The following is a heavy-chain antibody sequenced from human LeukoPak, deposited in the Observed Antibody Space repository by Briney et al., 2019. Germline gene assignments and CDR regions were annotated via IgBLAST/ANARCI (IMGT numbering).Heavy chain of an antibody. CDR3: ARVGRAMTAAGFGAFDI. CDR2: ISWDGGST. V-gene: IGHV3-43*01. Sequence: GGSLRLSCAASGFTFADYTMHWVRQAPGKGLEWVSLISWDGGSTYYADSVKGRFTISRDNAKNSLYLQMNGLRAEDTAVYYCARVGRAMTAAGFGAFDIWGQGTMVTVSS. D-gene: IGHD6-13*01. CDR1: GFTFADYT. J-gene: IGHJ3*02.